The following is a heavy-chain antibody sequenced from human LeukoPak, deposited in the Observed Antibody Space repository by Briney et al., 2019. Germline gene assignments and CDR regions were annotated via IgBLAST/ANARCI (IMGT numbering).Heavy chain of an antibody. CDR3: AKDLSRELWYYFDY. CDR2: ISYDGSNK. V-gene: IGHV3-30*18. D-gene: IGHD5-18*01. Sequence: GGSLRLSCAASGFTFSSYGMHWVRQAPGKGLEWVAVISYDGSNKYYADSVKGRFTISRDNSKNTLYLQMNSLRAEDTAVYYCAKDLSRELWYYFDYWGQGTLVTVSS. J-gene: IGHJ4*02. CDR1: GFTFSSYG.